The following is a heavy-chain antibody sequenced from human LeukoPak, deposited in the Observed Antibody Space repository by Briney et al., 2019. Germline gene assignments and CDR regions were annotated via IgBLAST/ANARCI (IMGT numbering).Heavy chain of an antibody. V-gene: IGHV4-34*01. CDR3: ARRPHYRYCSSTSCPSWFDP. D-gene: IGHD2-2*01. CDR2: TYHSGST. CDR1: GGSFSGYY. Sequence: SETLSLTCAVYGGSFSGYYWSWIRQSPGKGLEWIGETYHSGSTNYNSSLKSRVTISLDTSKNQFSLKLSSVTAADTAVYYCARRPHYRYCSSTSCPSWFDPWGQGTLVTVSS. J-gene: IGHJ5*02.